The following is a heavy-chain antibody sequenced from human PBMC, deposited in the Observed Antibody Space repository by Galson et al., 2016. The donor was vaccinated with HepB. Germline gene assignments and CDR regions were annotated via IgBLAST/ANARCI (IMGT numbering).Heavy chain of an antibody. J-gene: IGHJ4*02. CDR1: GFIFSVYN. CDR2: INSSSDTM. D-gene: IGHD3-16*01. CDR3: ARDDYFRLGY. V-gene: IGHV3-48*02. Sequence: SLRLSCAASGFIFSVYNMNWARQAPGKGLEWIAWINSSSDTMYYADSVKGRFTISRDNAKNSLYLEMNSLRDEGTAVYYCARDDYFRLGYWGQGTLVTVSS.